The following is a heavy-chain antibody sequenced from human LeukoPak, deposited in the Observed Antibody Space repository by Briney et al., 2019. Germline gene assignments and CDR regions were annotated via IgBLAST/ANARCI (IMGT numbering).Heavy chain of an antibody. Sequence: GGSLRLSCAASGFHFRDYYMTWIRRAPGKGLEWVANMNQDGSEIYYLDAVKGRFTISRDNAKNSVYLQMNGLKAEDTAVYHRVGGPGWVFDLWGRGTLVTVSS. D-gene: IGHD6-19*01. J-gene: IGHJ2*01. V-gene: IGHV3-7*01. CDR1: GFHFRDYY. CDR2: MNQDGSEI. CDR3: VGGPGWVFDL.